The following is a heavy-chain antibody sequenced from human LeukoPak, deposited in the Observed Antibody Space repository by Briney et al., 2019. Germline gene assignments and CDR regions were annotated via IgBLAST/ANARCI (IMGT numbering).Heavy chain of an antibody. CDR1: GFTFSSYA. J-gene: IGHJ4*02. CDR3: AKDASGYEAQFDY. Sequence: GGSLRLSCAASGFTFSSYAMHWVRQAPGKGLEWVSGISWNSGSIGYADSVKGRFTISRDNAKNSLYLQMNSLRAEDTALYYCAKDASGYEAQFDYWGQGTLVTVSS. V-gene: IGHV3-9*01. CDR2: ISWNSGSI. D-gene: IGHD5-12*01.